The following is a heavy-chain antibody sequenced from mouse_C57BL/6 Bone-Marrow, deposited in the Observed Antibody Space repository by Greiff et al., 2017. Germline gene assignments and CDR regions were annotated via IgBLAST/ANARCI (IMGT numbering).Heavy chain of an antibody. V-gene: IGHV1-81*01. Sequence: VQLQQSGAELARPGASVKLSCKASGYTFTSYGISWVKQRTGQGLEWIGEIYPRSGNTYYNEKFKGKATLTADKSSSTAYMELRSLTSEDSAVYFCAREVFYYSYDDAMDYWGQGTSVTVSS. CDR1: GYTFTSYG. CDR2: IYPRSGNT. CDR3: AREVFYYSYDDAMDY. J-gene: IGHJ4*01. D-gene: IGHD2-12*01.